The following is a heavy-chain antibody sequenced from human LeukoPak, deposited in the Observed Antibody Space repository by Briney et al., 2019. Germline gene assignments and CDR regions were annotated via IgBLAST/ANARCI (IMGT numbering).Heavy chain of an antibody. CDR3: ARRTFGDYYFDY. CDR1: GYRFTSYW. V-gene: IGHV5-51*01. J-gene: IGHJ4*02. Sequence: GESPKISCKGSGYRFTSYWIGWVRQMPGKGLEWMGIIYPDDSDTRYSPSFQGQVTISADKSISTAHLQWSSLKASDTAIYYCARRTFGDYYFDYWGQGTLVTVSS. D-gene: IGHD4-17*01. CDR2: IYPDDSDT.